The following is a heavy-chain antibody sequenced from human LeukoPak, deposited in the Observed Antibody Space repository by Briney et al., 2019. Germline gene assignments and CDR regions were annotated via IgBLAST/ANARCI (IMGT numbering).Heavy chain of an antibody. CDR1: GLTFKNFA. Sequence: PGGSLRLSCAASGLTFKNFAMSWVRQAPGKGLEWLAVTSGDEDSTHYADSVRGHFVFSTDNSKNTLFLHMNSLRAEDTAVYYCTIDLMTRFSSGWRFGYWGQGTLVTVSS. CDR2: TSGDEDST. V-gene: IGHV3-23*01. D-gene: IGHD6-19*01. CDR3: TIDLMTRFSSGWRFGY. J-gene: IGHJ4*02.